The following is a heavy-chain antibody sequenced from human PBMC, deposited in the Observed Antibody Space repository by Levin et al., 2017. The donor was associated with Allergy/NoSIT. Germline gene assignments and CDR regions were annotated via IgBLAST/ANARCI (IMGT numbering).Heavy chain of an antibody. CDR3: AKHHPDSNHKDFDC. CDR1: GIIFRNYD. V-gene: IGHV3-23*01. D-gene: IGHD3-22*01. Sequence: PGGSLRLSCAASGIIFRNYDMSWVRQAPGKGLEWVSSITNSGSNAFYIDSVKGRFTISRGNSKNALYLQMNSLRPEDTAVYYCAKHHPDSNHKDFDCWGQGTLVTVSS. CDR2: ITNSGSNA. J-gene: IGHJ4*02.